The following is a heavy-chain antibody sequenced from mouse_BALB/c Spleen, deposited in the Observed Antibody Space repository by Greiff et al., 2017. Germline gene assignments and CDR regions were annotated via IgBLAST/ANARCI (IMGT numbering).Heavy chain of an antibody. Sequence: QVHVKQSGAELVRPGVSVKISCKGSGYTFTDYAMHWVKQSHAKSLEWIGVISTYYGDASYNQKFKGKATMTVDKSSSTAYMELARLTSEDSAIYYCARDYRPSYAMDYWGQGTSVTVSS. CDR1: GYTFTDYA. V-gene: IGHV1S137*01. CDR3: ARDYRPSYAMDY. J-gene: IGHJ4*01. CDR2: ISTYYGDA. D-gene: IGHD2-14*01.